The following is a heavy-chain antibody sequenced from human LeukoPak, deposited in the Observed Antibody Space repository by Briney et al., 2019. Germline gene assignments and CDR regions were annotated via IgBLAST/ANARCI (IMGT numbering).Heavy chain of an antibody. CDR1: GFTFSSYA. CDR3: AKDGGGSLEWLPPMDV. D-gene: IGHD3-3*01. CDR2: ISGSGGST. Sequence: GGSLRLSCAASGFTFSSYAMSWVRQAPGKGLEWVSAISGSGGSTYYADSVKGRFTISRDNSKNTLYLQMNSLRAEDTAVYYCAKDGGGSLEWLPPMDVWGQGTTVTVSS. J-gene: IGHJ6*02. V-gene: IGHV3-23*01.